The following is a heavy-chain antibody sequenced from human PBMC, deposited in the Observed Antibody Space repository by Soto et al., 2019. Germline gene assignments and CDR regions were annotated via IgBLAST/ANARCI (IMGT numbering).Heavy chain of an antibody. V-gene: IGHV3-30*18. Sequence: LRLSCAASGFTFSSYGMHWVRQAPGKGLEWVAVISYDGSNKYYADSVKGRFTISRDNSKNTLYLQMNSLRAEDTAVYYCAKGLGYCSGGSRYYDYWGQGTLVTVSS. CDR1: GFTFSSYG. D-gene: IGHD2-15*01. CDR3: AKGLGYCSGGSRYYDY. CDR2: ISYDGSNK. J-gene: IGHJ4*02.